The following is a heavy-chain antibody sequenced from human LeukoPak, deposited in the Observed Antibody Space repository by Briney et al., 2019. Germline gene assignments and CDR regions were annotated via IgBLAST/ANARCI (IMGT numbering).Heavy chain of an antibody. Sequence: SETLSLTCTVSGGSISSYYWSWIRQPPGKGLEWIGYIYYSGSTNYNPSLKSRVTISVDTSKNQFSLKLRSVTAADTAVYYCARETAQKGAHYTDVWGKGTTVTISS. V-gene: IGHV4-59*01. CDR2: IYYSGST. CDR1: GGSISSYY. CDR3: ARETAQKGAHYTDV. J-gene: IGHJ6*03. D-gene: IGHD3-16*01.